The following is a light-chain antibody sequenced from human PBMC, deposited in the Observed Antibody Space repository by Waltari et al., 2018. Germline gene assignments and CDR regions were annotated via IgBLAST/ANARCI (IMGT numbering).Light chain of an antibody. CDR2: KVD. V-gene: IGLV2-11*01. J-gene: IGLJ3*02. CDR3: FSYAGSYTWV. CDR1: RISVSYTHY. Sequence: QSAVTQPRSVSGSPGPSVTISCTGTRISVSYTHYVSWYQHHPDKAPKVIIYKVDKRPSGVPARFSGSKSGNTASLTISGLQAEDEADYYCFSYAGSYTWVCGGGTTLTVL.